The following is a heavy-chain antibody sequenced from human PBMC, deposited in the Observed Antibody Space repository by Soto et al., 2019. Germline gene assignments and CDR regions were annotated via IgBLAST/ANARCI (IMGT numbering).Heavy chain of an antibody. Sequence: DVQLVGSGGGLVQPGRSLRLSCAASGFTFDDYAMHWVRQAPGKGLEWVSGISWNSGSIGYADSVKGRFTISRDNAKNSLYLQMNSLRAEDTALYYCAKDNYGSGEIGYWGQGTLVTVSS. J-gene: IGHJ4*02. V-gene: IGHV3-9*01. CDR3: AKDNYGSGEIGY. CDR2: ISWNSGSI. D-gene: IGHD3-10*01. CDR1: GFTFDDYA.